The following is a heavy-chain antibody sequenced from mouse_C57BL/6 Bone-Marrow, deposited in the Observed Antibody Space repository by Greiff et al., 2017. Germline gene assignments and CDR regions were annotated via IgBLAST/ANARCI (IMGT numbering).Heavy chain of an antibody. J-gene: IGHJ2*01. CDR3: ARFSSVGYFDY. Sequence: EVQVVESGGGLVKPGGSLKLSCAASGFTFSDYGMHWVRQAPEKGLEWVAYISSGSSTIYYADTVKGRFTISRDNAKNTLFLQMTSLRSEDTAMYYCARFSSVGYFDYWGQGTTLTVPS. CDR2: ISSGSSTI. V-gene: IGHV5-17*01. D-gene: IGHD1-1*01. CDR1: GFTFSDYG.